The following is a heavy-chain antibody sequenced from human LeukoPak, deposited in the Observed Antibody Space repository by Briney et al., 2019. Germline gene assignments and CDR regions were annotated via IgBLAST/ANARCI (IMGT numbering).Heavy chain of an antibody. V-gene: IGHV4-34*01. CDR3: VSYDSSGYYFDY. CDR2: INHSGST. Sequence: PSETLSLTCAVYGGSFSGYYWGWIRQPPGKGLEWIGEINHSGSTNYNPSLKSRVTISVDTSKNQFSLKLSSVTAADTAVYYCVSYDSSGYYFDYWGQGTLVTVSS. D-gene: IGHD3-22*01. CDR1: GGSFSGYY. J-gene: IGHJ4*02.